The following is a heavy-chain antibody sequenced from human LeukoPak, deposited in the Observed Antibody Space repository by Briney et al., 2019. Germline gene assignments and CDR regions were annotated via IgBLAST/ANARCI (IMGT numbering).Heavy chain of an antibody. J-gene: IGHJ4*02. CDR3: TTGVIVVVVAATPNYFDY. D-gene: IGHD2-15*01. CDR2: IISKTDGGTT. Sequence: GGSLRLSCVASGFTFRSYVMSWVRQAPGKGLEFVVRIISKTDGGTTDYAAPVKGRFTISRDDSKNTLYLQMNSLKTEDTAVYYCTTGVIVVVVAATPNYFDYWGQGTLVTVSS. CDR1: GFTFRSYV. V-gene: IGHV3-15*01.